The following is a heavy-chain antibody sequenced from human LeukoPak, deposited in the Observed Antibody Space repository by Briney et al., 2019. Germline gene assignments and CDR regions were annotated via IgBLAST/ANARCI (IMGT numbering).Heavy chain of an antibody. CDR1: GGSISSSSYY. CDR2: IYYSGST. CDR3: ARSFGSDSRGSIGDYFDY. J-gene: IGHJ4*02. D-gene: IGHD3-22*01. Sequence: SETLSLTCTVSGGSISSSSYYWGWIRQPPGKGLEWIGSIYYSGSTYYNPSLKSRVTISVDTSKNQFSLKLSSVTAADTAVYYCARSFGSDSRGSIGDYFDYWGQGTLVTVSS. V-gene: IGHV4-39*07.